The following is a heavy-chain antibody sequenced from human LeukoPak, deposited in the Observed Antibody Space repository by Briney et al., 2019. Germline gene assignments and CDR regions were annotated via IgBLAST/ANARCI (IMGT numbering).Heavy chain of an antibody. CDR2: ISWNSGSI. D-gene: IGHD3-22*01. J-gene: IGHJ4*02. CDR3: AKDFYYYDSSGPFDY. V-gene: IGHV3-9*01. Sequence: GGSLRLSCAASGFTFDDYAMHWVRQAPGKGLEWVSGISWNSGSIGYADSVKGRFTISRDNAKNSLYLQMNSLRAEDTAVYYCAKDFYYYDSSGPFDYWGQGTLVTVSS. CDR1: GFTFDDYA.